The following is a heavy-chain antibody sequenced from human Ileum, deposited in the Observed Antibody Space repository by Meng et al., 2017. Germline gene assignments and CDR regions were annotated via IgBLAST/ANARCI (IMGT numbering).Heavy chain of an antibody. Sequence: GESLMISCAASGFTFSRYDMHWVRLITGKGLEWVSGSGTLEDTYYAESVKGRFTISRENGKNSFFLQMNSLRTGDTAVYYCARGLRSSDPYGMDVWGEGTMVTVSS. J-gene: IGHJ6*04. CDR2: SGTLEDT. CDR3: ARGLRSSDPYGMDV. D-gene: IGHD4-17*01. CDR1: GFTFSRYD. V-gene: IGHV3-13*01.